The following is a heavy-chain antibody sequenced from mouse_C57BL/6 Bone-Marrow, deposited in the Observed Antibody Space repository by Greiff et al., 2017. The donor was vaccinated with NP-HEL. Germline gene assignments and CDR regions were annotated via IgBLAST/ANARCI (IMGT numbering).Heavy chain of an antibody. Sequence: VMLVESGPELVKPGASVKISCKASGYAFSSSWMNWVKQRPGKGLEWIGRIYPGDGDTNYNGKFKGKATLTADKSSSTAYMQLSSLTSEDSAVYYCAKHYYGSSSPWFAYWGQGTLVTVSA. CDR3: AKHYYGSSSPWFAY. D-gene: IGHD1-1*01. CDR1: GYAFSSSW. J-gene: IGHJ3*01. V-gene: IGHV1-82*01. CDR2: IYPGDGDT.